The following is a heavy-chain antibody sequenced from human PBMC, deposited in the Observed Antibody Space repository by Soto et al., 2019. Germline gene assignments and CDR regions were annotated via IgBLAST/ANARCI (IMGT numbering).Heavy chain of an antibody. CDR1: GFTFTDYY. CDR2: ISISGTDT. Sequence: QVQLVESGGALVKPGGSLRLSCVASGFTFTDYYMNWIRQTPGKGLEWLSYISISGTDTNYAVSVKGRFTIARDNANHSIYLQMNSLRVDDTAVYYCAFPSRRPNYWGQGTLVTVSS. CDR3: AFPSRRPNY. V-gene: IGHV3-11*05. J-gene: IGHJ4*02.